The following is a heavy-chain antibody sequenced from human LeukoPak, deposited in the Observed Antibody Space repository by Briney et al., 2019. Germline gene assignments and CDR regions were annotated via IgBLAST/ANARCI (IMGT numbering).Heavy chain of an antibody. Sequence: GGSLRLSCEGSGLTFSRYSMNWFRQAPGKGLERVSSISSRSTNIFYADSVKGRFTISRDNAKNSLYLQMNSLGAEDTAVYYCARDAQWLVPEGYFYYMDVWGKGTTVTVSS. V-gene: IGHV3-21*01. J-gene: IGHJ6*03. CDR1: GLTFSRYS. D-gene: IGHD6-19*01. CDR3: ARDAQWLVPEGYFYYMDV. CDR2: ISSRSTNI.